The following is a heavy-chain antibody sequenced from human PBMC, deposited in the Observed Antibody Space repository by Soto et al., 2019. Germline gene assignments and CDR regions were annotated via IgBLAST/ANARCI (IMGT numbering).Heavy chain of an antibody. CDR2: IYSGGST. V-gene: IGHV3-53*05. D-gene: IGHD2-21*02. J-gene: IGHJ3*02. CDR1: GFSVSGGY. Sequence: GGSLRLSCVSSGFSVSGGYMNWVRQSPGKGPEWVSVIYSGGSTYQADSVKGRFTISRDDSKNTLYLQMNSLRPEDTAVYYCARANDFNAFDIWGPGTRVTVSS. CDR3: ARANDFNAFDI.